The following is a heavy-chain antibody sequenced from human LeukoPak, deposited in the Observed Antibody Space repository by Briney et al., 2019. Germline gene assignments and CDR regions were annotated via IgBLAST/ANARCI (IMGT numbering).Heavy chain of an antibody. CDR2: IWYDGSNK. J-gene: IGHJ4*02. V-gene: IGHV3-33*01. CDR1: GFTFSSYG. CDR3: AREGGMIVVGIPGY. Sequence: GRSLRLSCAASGFTFSSYGMHWVRQAPGKGLEWVAVIWYDGSNKYYADSVKGRFTISRDNSKNTLYLQMNSLRAEDTAVYYCAREGGMIVVGIPGYWGQGTLVTVSS. D-gene: IGHD3-22*01.